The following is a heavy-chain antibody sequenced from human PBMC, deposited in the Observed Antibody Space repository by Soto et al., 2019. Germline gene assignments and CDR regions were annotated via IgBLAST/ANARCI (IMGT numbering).Heavy chain of an antibody. J-gene: IGHJ2*01. D-gene: IGHD3-16*01. CDR2: IHRSGAT. V-gene: IGHV4-4*02. CDR1: SCSMSSGHW. Sequence: QVQLQESGPGLVKPSVTLSLTCDVSSCSMSSGHWWSWVRQPPGKRLEWVGHIHRSGATSYNPSLWSRVTLSLDEAKNQLSLKLGYVTAADTAVYYCARVGLRWYFDFWGRGTLVTVSS. CDR3: ARVGLRWYFDF.